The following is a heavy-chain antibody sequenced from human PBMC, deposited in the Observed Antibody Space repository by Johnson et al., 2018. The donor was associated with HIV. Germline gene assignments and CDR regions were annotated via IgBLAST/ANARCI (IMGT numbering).Heavy chain of an antibody. CDR1: GFTFSSYD. CDR2: IGTAGDT. Sequence: VQLVESGGGVVQPGKSLRLSCAASGFTFSSYDMHWVRQATGKGLEWVSAIGTAGDTYYPGSVKGRFTISRENAKNSLYLQMNSLRAEDMAVYYCTRAVGAPRAYEDDAFDIWGQGTMVTVSS. V-gene: IGHV3-13*01. CDR3: TRAVGAPRAYEDDAFDI. D-gene: IGHD1-26*01. J-gene: IGHJ3*02.